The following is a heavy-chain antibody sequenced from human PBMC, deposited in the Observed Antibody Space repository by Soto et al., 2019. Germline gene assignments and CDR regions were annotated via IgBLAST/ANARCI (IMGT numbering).Heavy chain of an antibody. CDR1: SGSISSGGYY. Sequence: QVQLQESGPGLVKPSQTLSLTCTVSSGSISSGGYYWSWIRQHPGKGLEWIGYIYYSGSTYYNPSLKSRVTISVDTSKNQFSLKLSSVTAADTAVYYCARYRITMIDVGWFDPWGQGTLVTVSS. V-gene: IGHV4-31*03. J-gene: IGHJ5*02. CDR3: ARYRITMIDVGWFDP. D-gene: IGHD3-22*01. CDR2: IYYSGST.